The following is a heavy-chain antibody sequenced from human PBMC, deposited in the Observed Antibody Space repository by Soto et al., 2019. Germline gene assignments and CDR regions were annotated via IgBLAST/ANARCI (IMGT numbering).Heavy chain of an antibody. CDR3: ARDPLGYCSGGSCYSDYYYYYMDV. CDR2: IWYDGSNK. J-gene: IGHJ6*03. CDR1: GFTFSSYG. D-gene: IGHD2-15*01. V-gene: IGHV3-33*01. Sequence: GGSLRLSCAASGFTFSSYGMHWVRQAPGKGLEWVAVIWYDGSNKYYADSVKGRFTISRDNSKNTLYLQMNSLRAEDTAVYYCARDPLGYCSGGSCYSDYYYYYMDVWGKGTTVTVSS.